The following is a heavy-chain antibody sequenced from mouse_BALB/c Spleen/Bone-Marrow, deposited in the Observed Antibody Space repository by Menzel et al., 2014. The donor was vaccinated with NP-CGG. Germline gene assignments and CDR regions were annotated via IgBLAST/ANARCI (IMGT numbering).Heavy chain of an antibody. J-gene: IGHJ2*01. CDR1: GYSFTGYF. CDR2: INPDNGDT. V-gene: IGHV1-20*02. D-gene: IGHD2-13*01. Sequence: LVESGPDLVKPGASVKMSCKASGYSFTGYFMNWVMQSHGKSLEWIGRINPDNGDTFYNQKFKGKATLTVDRSSNTAHMDLRSLASEDSAVYYCARSDFYFDYWGQGTTLTVSS. CDR3: ARSDFYFDY.